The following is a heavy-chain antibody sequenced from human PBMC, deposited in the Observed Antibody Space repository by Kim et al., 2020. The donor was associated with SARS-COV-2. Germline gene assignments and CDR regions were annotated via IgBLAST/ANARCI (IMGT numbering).Heavy chain of an antibody. CDR3: ARDMGTVDY. V-gene: IGHV4-39*07. CDR2: GSP. Sequence: GSPYYNPALKSRVTISVDTSTNQFSLKLSSVTAADTAVYYCARDMGTVDYWGQGTLVTVSS. D-gene: IGHD5-18*01. J-gene: IGHJ4*02.